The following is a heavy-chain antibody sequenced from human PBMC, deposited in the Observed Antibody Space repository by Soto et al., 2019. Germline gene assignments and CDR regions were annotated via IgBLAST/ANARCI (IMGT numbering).Heavy chain of an antibody. Sequence: SETLSLTCSVSGGSVSSSPYYWGWVRQPPGQGLEWIASISYSGSPYHNPSLRSRVTISIDTSKNQFFLRLRSVTAADTAVYYCARLLQLHCTSTSCPSGFDYWGQGIPVTVSS. CDR3: ARLLQLHCTSTSCPSGFDY. CDR2: ISYSGSP. CDR1: GGSVSSSPYY. V-gene: IGHV4-39*01. J-gene: IGHJ4*02. D-gene: IGHD2-2*01.